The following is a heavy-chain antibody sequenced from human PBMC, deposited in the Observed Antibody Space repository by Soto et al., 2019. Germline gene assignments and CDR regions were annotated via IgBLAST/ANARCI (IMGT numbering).Heavy chain of an antibody. CDR2: IYSGGST. V-gene: IGHV3-66*01. Sequence: GGSLRLSCAASGFTVSSNYMSWVRQAPGKGLEWVSVIYSGGSTYYADSVKGRFTISRDNSKNTLYLQMNSLRAEDTAVYYCARDRSGYCSGGSCYEGAFDIWGQGTMVTVSS. J-gene: IGHJ3*02. CDR1: GFTVSSNY. CDR3: ARDRSGYCSGGSCYEGAFDI. D-gene: IGHD2-15*01.